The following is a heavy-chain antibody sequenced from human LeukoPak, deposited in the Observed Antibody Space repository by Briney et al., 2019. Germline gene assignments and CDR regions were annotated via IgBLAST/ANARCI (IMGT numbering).Heavy chain of an antibody. CDR1: GYSISSGYY. CDR2: IYHSGST. D-gene: IGHD3-22*01. CDR3: ATVKSMIVVV. V-gene: IGHV4-38-2*02. Sequence: SETLSLTCTVSGYSISSGYYWGWIRQPPGKGLEWIGSIYHSGSTYYNPSLKSRVTISVDTSKNQFSLKLSSVTAADTAVYYCATVKSMIVVVWGQGTLVTVSS. J-gene: IGHJ4*02.